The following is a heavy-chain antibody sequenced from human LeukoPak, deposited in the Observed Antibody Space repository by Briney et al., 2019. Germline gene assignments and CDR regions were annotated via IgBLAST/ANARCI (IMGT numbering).Heavy chain of an antibody. V-gene: IGHV3-33*01. CDR1: GFTFSSYG. D-gene: IGHD2-15*01. CDR3: ARDSYCSGGRCYPIPWFDP. Sequence: QTGGSLRLSCAASGFTFSSYGMHWVRRAPGKGLEWVAVIWYDGSNKYYADSVKGRFTISRDNSKNTLYLQMNSLRAEDTAVYYCARDSYCSGGRCYPIPWFDPWGQGTLVTVSS. J-gene: IGHJ5*02. CDR2: IWYDGSNK.